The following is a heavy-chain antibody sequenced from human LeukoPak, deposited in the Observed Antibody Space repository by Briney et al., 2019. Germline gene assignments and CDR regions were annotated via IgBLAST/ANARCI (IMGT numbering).Heavy chain of an antibody. J-gene: IGHJ4*02. CDR2: IYHSGST. V-gene: IGHV4-30-2*01. D-gene: IGHD3-22*01. CDR1: GGSISSGGYS. Sequence: SETLSLTCAVSGGSISSGGYSWSWIRQPPGKGLEWIGYIYHSGSTYYNPSLKSRVTISVDRSKNQFSLKLSSVTAADTAVYYCARGDSSGYYRYFAYWGQGTLVTVSS. CDR3: ARGDSSGYYRYFAY.